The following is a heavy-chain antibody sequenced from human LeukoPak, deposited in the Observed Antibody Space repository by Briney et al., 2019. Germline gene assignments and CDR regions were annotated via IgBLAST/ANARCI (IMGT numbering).Heavy chain of an antibody. CDR1: GGSISSYY. Sequence: PSETLSLTCTASGGSISSYYWSWIRQPPGKGLEWIGEINHSGSTNYNPSLKSRVTISVDTSKNQFSLKLSSVTAADTAVYYCARDRGPGSGYDYWGQGTLVTVSS. J-gene: IGHJ4*02. V-gene: IGHV4-34*01. D-gene: IGHD1-14*01. CDR3: ARDRGPGSGYDY. CDR2: INHSGST.